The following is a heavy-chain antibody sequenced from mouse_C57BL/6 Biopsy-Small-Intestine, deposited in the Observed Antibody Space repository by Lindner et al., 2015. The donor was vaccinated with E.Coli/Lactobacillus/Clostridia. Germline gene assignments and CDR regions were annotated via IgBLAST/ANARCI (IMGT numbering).Heavy chain of an antibody. D-gene: IGHD2-4*01. CDR3: ARGRDDSPDLGY. CDR1: GYSFTGYY. Sequence: EVQLQESGPELVKPGASVKISCKASGYSFTGYYMNWVKQSPEKSLEWIGEINPSTGGTTYNQKFKAKATLTVDKSSSTAYMQLKSLISEDSAVYYCARGRDDSPDLGYWGQGTTLTVSS. CDR2: INPSTGGT. V-gene: IGHV1-42*01. J-gene: IGHJ2*01.